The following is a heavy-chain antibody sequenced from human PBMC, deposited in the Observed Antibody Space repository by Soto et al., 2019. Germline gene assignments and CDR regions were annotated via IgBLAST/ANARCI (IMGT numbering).Heavy chain of an antibody. D-gene: IGHD3-22*01. CDR1: VFTFNNYA. J-gene: IGHJ3*02. Sequence: EVQLLESGGGLVQPGESLRLSCAASVFTFNNYAMNWVRQAPGKGLEWVSSISHSGASTYYADSVKGRFTVSRDNSKNTVYLQMNSLGAEDMALYYCAKDLTDYYNSGGYYGIDASDIWGQGTMVTVSS. CDR2: ISHSGAST. CDR3: AKDLTDYYNSGGYYGIDASDI. V-gene: IGHV3-23*01.